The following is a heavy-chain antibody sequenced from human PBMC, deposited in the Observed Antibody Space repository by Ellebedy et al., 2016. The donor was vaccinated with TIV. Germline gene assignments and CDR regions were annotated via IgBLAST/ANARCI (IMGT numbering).Heavy chain of an antibody. CDR3: AQGYGTYFLQYYFDN. V-gene: IGHV3-23*01. CDR1: GLTFSSHA. J-gene: IGHJ4*02. CDR2: ITGSGDNT. D-gene: IGHD1-26*01. Sequence: GESLKISCAASGLTFSSHAMSWVRQAPGKGLEWVSSITGSGDNTYYADSVRGRVTIHRDNSKNSLSLQMNSLRAEDTAVYYCAQGYGTYFLQYYFDNWGQGTLVTVSS.